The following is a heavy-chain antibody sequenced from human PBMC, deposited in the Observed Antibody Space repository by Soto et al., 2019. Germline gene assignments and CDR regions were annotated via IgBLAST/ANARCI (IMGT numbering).Heavy chain of an antibody. J-gene: IGHJ4*01. D-gene: IGHD6-19*01. CDR1: GFTFSDAW. CDR3: TTVLQWPNHPHFDY. Sequence: KPGGSLRLSCAASGFTFSDAWMNWVRQAPGKGLEWVGRIKSKTYGGTTDFAAPVKGRFTISRDDSENTLYLQMNSLKTEDTAVYYCTTVLQWPNHPHFDYWGQGTLVTVPS. V-gene: IGHV3-15*01. CDR2: IKSKTYGGTT.